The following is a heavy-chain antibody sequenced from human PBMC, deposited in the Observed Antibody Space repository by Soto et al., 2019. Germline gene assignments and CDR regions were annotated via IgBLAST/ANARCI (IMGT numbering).Heavy chain of an antibody. CDR3: ATITIFGVGTITEYFQH. CDR2: ISYDGDNE. CDR1: GFIFSKYG. D-gene: IGHD3-3*01. Sequence: LKLSCAASGFIFSKYGMHWVRQAPCKGLEWVAAISYDGDNEYYADSVKGRFTISRDNSKDTLYLQMNSLRDEDTAVYYCATITIFGVGTITEYFQHWGQGTLVTVYS. V-gene: IGHV3-30*03. J-gene: IGHJ1*01.